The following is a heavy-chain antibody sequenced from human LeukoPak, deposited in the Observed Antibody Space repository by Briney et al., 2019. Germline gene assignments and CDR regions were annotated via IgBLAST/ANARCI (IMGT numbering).Heavy chain of an antibody. D-gene: IGHD3-10*01. V-gene: IGHV1-24*01. J-gene: IGHJ4*02. CDR1: GYTFTELS. CDR3: AIVRITMVRGVTDPYSPSYYFDY. Sequence: ASVKVSCKVSGYTFTELSMHWVRQAPGQGLEGMGGFDPVDGKTIYAQKCQGRVNMTEDTSTDTAYMELSSLRSEDTAMYCCAIVRITMVRGVTDPYSPSYYFDYSGQGTLVTVSS. CDR2: FDPVDGKT.